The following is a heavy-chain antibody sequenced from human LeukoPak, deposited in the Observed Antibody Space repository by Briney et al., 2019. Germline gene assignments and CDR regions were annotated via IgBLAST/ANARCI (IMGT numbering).Heavy chain of an antibody. D-gene: IGHD6-13*01. V-gene: IGHV4-59*01. Sequence: SEALSLTCTVSGGSISSYYWSWIRQPPGKGLEWIGYIYYSGSTNYNPSLKSRVTISVDTSKNQFSLKLSSVTAADTAVYYCARDPFVNWGSRGGHFDYWGQGTLVTVSS. CDR3: ARDPFVNWGSRGGHFDY. J-gene: IGHJ4*02. CDR1: GGSISSYY. CDR2: IYYSGST.